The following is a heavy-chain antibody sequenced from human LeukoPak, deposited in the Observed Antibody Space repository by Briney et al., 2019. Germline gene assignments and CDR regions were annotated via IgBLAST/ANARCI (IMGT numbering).Heavy chain of an antibody. V-gene: IGHV3-49*04. Sequence: GGSLRLSCTASGFTFGDYAMSWVRQAPGKGLEWVGFIRSKAYGGTTEYAASVKGRFTISRDDSKSIAYLQMNSLRAEDTAVYYCAKGPNYYGSGSYRSFDYWDQGTLVTVSS. J-gene: IGHJ4*02. D-gene: IGHD3-10*01. CDR3: AKGPNYYGSGSYRSFDY. CDR1: GFTFGDYA. CDR2: IRSKAYGGTT.